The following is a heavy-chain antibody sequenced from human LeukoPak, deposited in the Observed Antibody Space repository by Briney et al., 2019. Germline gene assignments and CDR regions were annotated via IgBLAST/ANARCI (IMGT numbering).Heavy chain of an antibody. CDR3: ARDRKVGATECDY. D-gene: IGHD1-26*01. V-gene: IGHV3-53*01. Sequence: GGSLRLSCAASGFTVSSNYMSWVRQAPGKGLEWVSVIYSGGSTYYADSVKGRFTISRDNSKNTLYLQMNSLRAEDTAVYYCARDRKVGATECDYWGQGTLVTVSS. CDR2: IYSGGST. CDR1: GFTVSSNY. J-gene: IGHJ4*02.